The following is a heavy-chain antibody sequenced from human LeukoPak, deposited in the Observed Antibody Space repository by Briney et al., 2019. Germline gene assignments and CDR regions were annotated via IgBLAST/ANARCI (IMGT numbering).Heavy chain of an antibody. V-gene: IGHV4-61*02. J-gene: IGHJ3*01. CDR2: IYTSGST. D-gene: IGHD6-13*01. CDR1: GGSISSGSYY. Sequence: PSETLSLTCTVSGGSISSGSYYWSWIRQPAGKGLEWIGRIYTSGSTTYNPPLKSRVTISVDTSKNQFSLKLNSVTAADTAVYYCARDHSSSWYRGAFDVWGQGTMVTVSS. CDR3: ARDHSSSWYRGAFDV.